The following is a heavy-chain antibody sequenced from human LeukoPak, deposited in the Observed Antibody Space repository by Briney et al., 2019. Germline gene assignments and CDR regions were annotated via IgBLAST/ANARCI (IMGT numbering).Heavy chain of an antibody. CDR3: ARASAYGVGSLYNPGFDY. V-gene: IGHV4-61*08. Sequence: PSETLSLTCTVSGGSISSGGYYWSWIRQPPGKGLEWIGYVYYSGSANYNPSLESRVTISVDTSKNQFSLNLRSVTAADTAVYYCARASAYGVGSLYNPGFDYWGQGTLVTVSS. J-gene: IGHJ4*02. D-gene: IGHD3-10*01. CDR2: VYYSGSA. CDR1: GGSISSGGYY.